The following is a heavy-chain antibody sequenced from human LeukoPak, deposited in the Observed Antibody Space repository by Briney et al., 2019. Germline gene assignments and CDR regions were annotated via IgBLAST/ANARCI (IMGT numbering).Heavy chain of an antibody. J-gene: IGHJ4*02. CDR2: IYYSGST. V-gene: IGHV4-39*07. CDR3: ARDLLGSGSYWTL. Sequence: SETLSLTCTVSGGSTSSSSYYWGWIRQPPGKGLEWIGSIYYSGSTYYNPSLKSGVTISVDTSKNQFSLKLSSVTAADTAVYYCARDLLGSGSYWTLWGQGTLVTVSS. D-gene: IGHD3-10*01. CDR1: GGSTSSSSYY.